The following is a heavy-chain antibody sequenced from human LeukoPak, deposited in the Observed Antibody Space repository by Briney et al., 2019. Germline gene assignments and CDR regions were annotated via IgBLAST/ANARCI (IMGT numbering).Heavy chain of an antibody. CDR1: GGSISSYY. D-gene: IGHD3-10*01. V-gene: IGHV4-59*01. Sequence: PSETLSLTCTVSGGSISSYYWSWIRQPPGKGLEWIGYIYYSGSTNYNPSLKSRVTISVDTSKNQFSLKLSSVTAAGTAVYYCARSERPFYYGSGPPWYFDLWGRGTLVTVSS. CDR3: ARSERPFYYGSGPPWYFDL. J-gene: IGHJ2*01. CDR2: IYYSGST.